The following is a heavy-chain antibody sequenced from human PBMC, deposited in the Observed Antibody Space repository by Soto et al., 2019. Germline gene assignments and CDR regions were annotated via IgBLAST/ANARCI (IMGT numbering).Heavy chain of an antibody. Sequence: QVQLQESGPGLVKPSETLSLTCTVSGGSISSSNCYWGWIRQPPGKGLEWIGTIYFSGSTYYNPSLKSRVTFSVATSKTQFSRKLNSVTAAHTAVYFWARRGGLYGDYAHDSWGQGTRVTVSS. D-gene: IGHD4-17*01. CDR1: GGSISSSNCY. V-gene: IGHV4-39*01. CDR2: IYFSGST. CDR3: ARRGGLYGDYAHDS. J-gene: IGHJ4*02.